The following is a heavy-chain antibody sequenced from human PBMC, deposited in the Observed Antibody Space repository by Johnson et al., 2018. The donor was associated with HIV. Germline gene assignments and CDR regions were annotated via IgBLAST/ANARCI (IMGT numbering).Heavy chain of an antibody. CDR1: GFTFSSYA. Sequence: QVQLVESGGGVVQPGRSLRLSCAASGFTFSSYAMHWVRQAPGKGLEWVAVISYDGSNKYYVDSVKGRLHISRDNSKNTLYLQMNSLRAEDTAVYYCARVYTSSFSHGAFDIWGQGTMVTVSS. D-gene: IGHD6-6*01. CDR2: ISYDGSNK. J-gene: IGHJ3*02. CDR3: ARVYTSSFSHGAFDI. V-gene: IGHV3-30*04.